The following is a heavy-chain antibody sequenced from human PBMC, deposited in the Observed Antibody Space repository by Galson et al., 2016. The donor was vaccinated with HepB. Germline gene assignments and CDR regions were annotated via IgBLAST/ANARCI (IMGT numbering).Heavy chain of an antibody. J-gene: IGHJ6*02. CDR1: GGSINDYY. CDR2: ISNSGRS. D-gene: IGHD2-2*01. Sequence: SETLSLTCTVSGGSINDYYWSWVRQPPGRGLEWIGYISNSGRSIYNPSLKSRVTISVDASSSQFSLWVNSVTGADTAIYYCAREAPPSPTSYFYRLDVWGQGTTVTVSS. V-gene: IGHV4-59*01. CDR3: AREAPPSPTSYFYRLDV.